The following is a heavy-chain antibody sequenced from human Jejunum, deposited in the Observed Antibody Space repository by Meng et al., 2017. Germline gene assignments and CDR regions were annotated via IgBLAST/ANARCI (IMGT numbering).Heavy chain of an antibody. CDR2: IDWDDDK. D-gene: IGHD3-10*01. J-gene: IGHJ4*02. V-gene: IGHV2-70*04. CDR3: AMKLLY. CDR1: GFSLNTRGKR. Sequence: SGPTLVKPTETLTLTCTFSGFSLNTRGKRVSWIRQTPGKALELLARIDWDDDKLYRSSLKRRLTISKDTSKNQVVLTMTNMAPVDTGTYYCAMKLLYWGQGTLVTVSS.